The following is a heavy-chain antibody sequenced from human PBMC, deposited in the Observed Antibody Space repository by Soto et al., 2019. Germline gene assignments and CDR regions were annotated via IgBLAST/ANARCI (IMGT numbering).Heavy chain of an antibody. CDR1: GFTFSSYA. V-gene: IGHV3-30-3*01. Sequence: QVQLVESGGGVVQPGRSLRLSCAASGFTFSSYAMHWVRQAPGKGLEWVAVISYDGSNKYYADSVKGRFTISRDNSKNTLYLQMNRLRAEDTAEYYCARGLWLWYGMDVWGQGTTVTVSS. CDR3: ARGLWLWYGMDV. J-gene: IGHJ6*02. D-gene: IGHD3-22*01. CDR2: ISYDGSNK.